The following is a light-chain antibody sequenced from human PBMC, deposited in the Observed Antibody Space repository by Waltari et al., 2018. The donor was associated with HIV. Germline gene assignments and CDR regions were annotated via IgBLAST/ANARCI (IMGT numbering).Light chain of an antibody. V-gene: IGLV1-51*01. CDR1: SSNIGKSY. Sequence: QSVLTQPPSVSAAPGQKVTISCSGSSSNIGKSYVSWYQQVPETAPKLLIYDKANRPPGIPDRFSGSKSGTSATLGITGLQTGDEADYYCGTWDSSLSAMVFGGGTKLTVL. CDR3: GTWDSSLSAMV. CDR2: DKA. J-gene: IGLJ2*01.